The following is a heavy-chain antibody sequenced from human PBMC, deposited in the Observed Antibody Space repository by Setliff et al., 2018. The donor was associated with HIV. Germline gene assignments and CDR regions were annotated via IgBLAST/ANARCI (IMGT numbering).Heavy chain of an antibody. J-gene: IGHJ4*02. Sequence: SVKVSCKASGYTFTSYYMHWVRQAPGQGLEWMGIINPSGDSTSYAQKFQGRVTMTRDTSTNTVYMELSSLRSEDTAVYYCARLGDFWSGYYYFDYWGQGTLVTVS. CDR1: GYTFTSYY. D-gene: IGHD3-3*01. CDR3: ARLGDFWSGYYYFDY. V-gene: IGHV1-46*01. CDR2: INPSGDST.